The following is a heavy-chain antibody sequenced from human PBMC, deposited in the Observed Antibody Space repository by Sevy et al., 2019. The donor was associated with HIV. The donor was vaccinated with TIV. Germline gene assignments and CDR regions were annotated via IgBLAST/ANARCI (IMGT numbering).Heavy chain of an antibody. V-gene: IGHV3-33*07. Sequence: GGSLRLSCAASGFTFINYGMCWVRQAPGKGLEWVAFVSSDESNKYYVESVKGRFTISRDNSKNTLYLQMNSLRPEDRAVYYCARDAQRLPLGELSRIPSARGGMDVWGQRTAVTVSS. D-gene: IGHD3-16*02. J-gene: IGHJ6*02. CDR2: VSSDESNK. CDR1: GFTFINYG. CDR3: ARDAQRLPLGELSRIPSARGGMDV.